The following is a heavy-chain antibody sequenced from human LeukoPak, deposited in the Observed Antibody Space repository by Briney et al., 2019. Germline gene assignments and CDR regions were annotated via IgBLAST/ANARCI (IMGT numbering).Heavy chain of an antibody. CDR3: SRSQFDY. Sequence: GGSLRLSCEPSGFPFSSYWMLWVRQAPGKGLVWVSRISGDGTIKTYADFVRGRFTISRDNTKNILYLQMNSLKVEDTATYFSSRSQFDYWGQGVLVTVSS. V-gene: IGHV3-74*03. CDR2: ISGDGTIK. J-gene: IGHJ4*02. CDR1: GFPFSSYW.